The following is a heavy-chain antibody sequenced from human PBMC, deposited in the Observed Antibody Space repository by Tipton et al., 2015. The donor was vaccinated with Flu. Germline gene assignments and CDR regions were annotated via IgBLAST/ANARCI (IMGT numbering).Heavy chain of an antibody. D-gene: IGHD1-20*01. J-gene: IGHJ4*02. CDR1: GGTFNNYA. V-gene: IGHV1-69*15. Sequence: QLVQSGAEVRKPGSSVKVSCKASGGTFNNYAITWVRQAPGQGLEWMGRIIPIFGKANYAQNLQGRVTITADESTSTAYMELTSLRSEDTAVYYCVRDSPYNWNDVVWGQGTLVTVSS. CDR2: IIPIFGKA. CDR3: VRDSPYNWNDVV.